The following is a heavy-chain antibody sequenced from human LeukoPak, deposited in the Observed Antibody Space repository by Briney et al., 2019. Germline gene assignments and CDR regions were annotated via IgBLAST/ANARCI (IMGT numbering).Heavy chain of an antibody. D-gene: IGHD2-15*01. V-gene: IGHV4-38-2*01. CDR2: IYHSGST. Sequence: PSETLSLTCAVSGYSISSGYYWGWIRQPPGKGLEWIGSIYHSGSTYYNPSLKSRVTISVDTSMNQFSLKLSSVTAADTAVYYCASYCSGGSCYNYHAFDIWGQGTTVTVSS. CDR3: ASYCSGGSCYNYHAFDI. CDR1: GYSISSGYY. J-gene: IGHJ3*02.